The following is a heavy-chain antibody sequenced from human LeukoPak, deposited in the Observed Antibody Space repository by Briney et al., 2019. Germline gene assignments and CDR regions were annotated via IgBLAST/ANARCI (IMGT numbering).Heavy chain of an antibody. V-gene: IGHV1-46*01. Sequence: GASVKVSCKASGYPFLDYNIHWVRQAPGQRLEWVGMISPRGRNRDYAQELEGRVSLTYDLSTTTVYMEVSGLTSEDTAIYYCARVPTGPAGHYDPWGQGTLVTVSS. D-gene: IGHD3-9*01. CDR3: ARVPTGPAGHYDP. CDR2: ISPRGRNR. J-gene: IGHJ5*02. CDR1: GYPFLDYN.